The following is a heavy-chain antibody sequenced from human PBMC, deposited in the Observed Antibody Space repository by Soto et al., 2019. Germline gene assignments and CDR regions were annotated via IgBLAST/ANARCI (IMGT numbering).Heavy chain of an antibody. V-gene: IGHV1-18*04. CDR1: GYTFTSYG. Sequence: ASVKVSCKASGYTFTSYGISWVRQAPGQGLEWMGWISAYNGNTNYAQKLQGRVTMTTDTSTSTAYMELRSLRSDDTAVYYCARSKGYGDYGVSVGAIYFDYWGQGTLVTVSS. D-gene: IGHD4-17*01. CDR2: ISAYNGNT. CDR3: ARSKGYGDYGVSVGAIYFDY. J-gene: IGHJ4*02.